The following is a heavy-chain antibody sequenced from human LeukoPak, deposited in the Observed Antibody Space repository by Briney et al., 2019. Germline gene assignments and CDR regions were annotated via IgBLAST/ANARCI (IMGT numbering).Heavy chain of an antibody. J-gene: IGHJ4*02. CDR1: GFTFSSYA. D-gene: IGHD1-26*01. V-gene: IGHV3-23*01. CDR2: ISGSGGST. CDR3: AKDRELIVGATDY. Sequence: PGGSLRLSCAASGFTFSSYAMSWVRQAPGKGLELVSAISGSGGSTYYADSVKGRFTISRDNSKNTLYLQMNSLRAEDTAVYYCAKDRELIVGATDYWGQGTLVTVSS.